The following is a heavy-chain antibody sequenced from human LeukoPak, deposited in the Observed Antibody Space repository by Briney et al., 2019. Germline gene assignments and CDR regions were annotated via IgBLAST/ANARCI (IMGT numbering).Heavy chain of an antibody. CDR3: TRMGTYTSAWYDEYSYYYYMDV. CDR2: IYYSGST. V-gene: IGHV4-39*07. CDR1: GGSISSSSYY. Sequence: PSETLSLTCTVSGGSISSSSYYWGWIRQPPGKGLEWIGSIYYSGSTYYNPSLKSRVIISLDRSKNQFSLKLSSVTAADTALYYCTRMGTYTSAWYDEYSYYYYMDVWGKGTTVTVSS. J-gene: IGHJ6*03. D-gene: IGHD6-13*01.